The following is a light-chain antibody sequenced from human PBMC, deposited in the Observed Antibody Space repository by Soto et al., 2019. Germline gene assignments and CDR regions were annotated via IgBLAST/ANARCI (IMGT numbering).Light chain of an antibody. Sequence: EVVLTQSPATLSLSPGERATLSCRASQSVSRYLAWYQQKPGQAPRLLIYDASNRATGIQARFSGSGSGTDFTLTISRPDPEDFAVYYCHQRDNGGTFGPGNKVDIK. V-gene: IGKV3-11*01. CDR1: QSVSRY. CDR3: HQRDNGGT. J-gene: IGKJ3*01. CDR2: DAS.